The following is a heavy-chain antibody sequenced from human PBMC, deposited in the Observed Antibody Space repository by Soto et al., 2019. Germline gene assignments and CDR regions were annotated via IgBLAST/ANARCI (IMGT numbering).Heavy chain of an antibody. CDR2: ISGSGGTT. V-gene: IGHV3-23*01. D-gene: IGHD6-13*01. CDR3: ERFGIATPGGLDY. J-gene: IGHJ4*02. CDR1: GFTFNSYT. Sequence: EVQLLESGGGLVQPGGSLRLSCAASGFTFNSYTMSWVRQAPGRGLEWVSSISGSGGTTYYADSVKGRFTISSENSKNTLYLEMNNPRAEDTAVYYCERFGIATPGGLDYWGQGTLVTVSS.